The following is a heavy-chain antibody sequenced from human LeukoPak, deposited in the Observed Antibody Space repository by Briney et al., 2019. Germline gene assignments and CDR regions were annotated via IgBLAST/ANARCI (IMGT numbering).Heavy chain of an antibody. D-gene: IGHD3-9*01. Sequence: ASVKVSCKTSGGTFSTFAISWVRQAPGQGPEWMGGIIPILRTANYAQKFQGRVTITADESTNTAYMDPSSLRSEDTAMYFCATSPTIETPGYWGQGTPVTVSS. CDR3: ATSPTIETPGY. V-gene: IGHV1-69*13. CDR2: IIPILRTA. CDR1: GGTFSTFA. J-gene: IGHJ4*02.